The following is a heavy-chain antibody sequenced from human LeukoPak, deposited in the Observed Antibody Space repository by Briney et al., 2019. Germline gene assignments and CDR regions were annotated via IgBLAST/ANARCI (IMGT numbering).Heavy chain of an antibody. Sequence: PSETLSLTCTVSGGSISSYYWSWIRQPPGKGLEWIGYIYYSGSTNYNPSLKSRVTISVDTSKNQFSLKLSSVTAADTAVYYCARGVVTIFGVVIGAFDIWGQGTMVTVSS. J-gene: IGHJ3*02. CDR2: IYYSGST. CDR1: GGSISSYY. CDR3: ARGVVTIFGVVIGAFDI. D-gene: IGHD3-3*01. V-gene: IGHV4-59*01.